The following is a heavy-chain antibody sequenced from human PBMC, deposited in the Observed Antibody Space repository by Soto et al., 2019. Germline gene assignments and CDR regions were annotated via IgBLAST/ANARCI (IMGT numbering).Heavy chain of an antibody. V-gene: IGHV1-69*12. CDR1: GGTFSSYA. CDR2: IIPIFGTA. J-gene: IGHJ6*02. CDR3: ARVDYVWGSYRYYYYYGMDV. D-gene: IGHD3-16*02. Sequence: QVQLVQSGAAVKKPGSSVKVSCKASGGTFSSYAISWVRQAPGQGLEWMGGIIPIFGTANYAQKFQGRVTITADESTSTAYMELSSLRSEDTAVYYCARVDYVWGSYRYYYYYGMDVWGQGTTVTVSS.